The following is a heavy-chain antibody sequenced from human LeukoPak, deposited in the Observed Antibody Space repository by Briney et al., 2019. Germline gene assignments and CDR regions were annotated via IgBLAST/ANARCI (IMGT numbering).Heavy chain of an antibody. CDR3: VYGDYPLTY. Sequence: GGSLRLSCVASGLTVTNNYWNWVRQPPGKGPEWISLIYTNGNTQYADSVKGRFTFSRDISKNTLHLQMNSLRVEDTGAYYCVYGDYPLTYWGQGTLVSVSS. J-gene: IGHJ4*02. D-gene: IGHD4-17*01. CDR2: IYTNGNT. CDR1: GLTVTNNY. V-gene: IGHV3-66*01.